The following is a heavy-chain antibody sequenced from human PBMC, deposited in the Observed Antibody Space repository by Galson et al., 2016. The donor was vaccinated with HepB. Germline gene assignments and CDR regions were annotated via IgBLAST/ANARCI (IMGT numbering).Heavy chain of an antibody. V-gene: IGHV3-48*02. J-gene: IGHJ6*02. D-gene: IGHD4-11*01. CDR1: GFAFSLPA. Sequence: SLRLSCAASGFAFSLPAMAWVRQAPGKGLELVSYITGTSSTIYYADSVKGRFTISRDNAKNSVYLQMNSLRDEDTAVYYCARDDYSNLFYYYGMDVWGQGTTVTVSS. CDR3: ARDDYSNLFYYYGMDV. CDR2: ITGTSSTI.